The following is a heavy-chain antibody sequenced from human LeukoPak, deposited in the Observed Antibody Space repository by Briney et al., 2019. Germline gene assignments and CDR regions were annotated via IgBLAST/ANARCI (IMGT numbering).Heavy chain of an antibody. D-gene: IGHD1-26*01. J-gene: IGHJ4*02. Sequence: GGSLRLSCGASGFTFRNYAMSWVRQAPGKGLEWVSVVSGDTTYYAESVKGRFTISRDNPKNTMYLQMNSLRAEDTAVYYCAKDLAGSGSYSFDYWGQGTLVTVSS. CDR2: VSGDTT. V-gene: IGHV3-23*01. CDR1: GFTFRNYA. CDR3: AKDLAGSGSYSFDY.